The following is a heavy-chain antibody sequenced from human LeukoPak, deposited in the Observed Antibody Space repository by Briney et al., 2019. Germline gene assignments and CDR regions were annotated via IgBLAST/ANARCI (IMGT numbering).Heavy chain of an antibody. J-gene: IGHJ6*03. D-gene: IGHD3-9*01. CDR2: IYASAST. CDR3: ARCLTGPTYYYYYMDV. V-gene: IGHV4-4*07. CDR1: GGSISSYY. Sequence: SETLSLTCTVSGGSISSYYWNWIRQPAGKGLEWIGRIYASASTNYNPSLKGRVSMSVDVSKNQFSLRLSSVTAADTAVYYYARCLTGPTYYYYYMDVWGKGTTVTVSS.